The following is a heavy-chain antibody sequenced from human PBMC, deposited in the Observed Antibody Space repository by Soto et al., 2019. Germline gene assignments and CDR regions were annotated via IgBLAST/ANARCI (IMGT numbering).Heavy chain of an antibody. CDR2: ISGSGGST. V-gene: IGHV3-23*01. D-gene: IGHD5-18*01. CDR1: GFTFSSYA. CDR3: AKDREEDTAMVTGNWFDP. Sequence: PGGSLRLSCAASGFTFSSYAMSWVRQAPGKGLEWVSAISGSGGSTYYADSVKCRFAISRDNSKNTLYLQMNSLRAEDTAVYYCAKDREEDTAMVTGNWFDPWGQGTLVTVSS. J-gene: IGHJ5*02.